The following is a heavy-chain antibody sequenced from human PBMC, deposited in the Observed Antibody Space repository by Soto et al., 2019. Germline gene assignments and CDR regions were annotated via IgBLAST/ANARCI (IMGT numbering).Heavy chain of an antibody. CDR3: VRDRYSSSGWFDH. J-gene: IGHJ5*02. V-gene: IGHV6-1*01. Sequence: PLQTLSLTCAISGDSVSSYSAAWNWIRQSPSGGLEWLGRTYYRSRFFSDYAESVKSRMIINPDTSKNQFSLQLKSVTPEDTAVYYCVRDRYSSSGWFDHWGQGNPVTVSS. CDR1: GDSVSSYSAA. CDR2: TYYRSRFFS. D-gene: IGHD3-10*01.